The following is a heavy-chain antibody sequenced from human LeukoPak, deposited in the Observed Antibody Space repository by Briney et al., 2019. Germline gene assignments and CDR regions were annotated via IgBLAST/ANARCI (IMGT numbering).Heavy chain of an antibody. CDR1: GGSISSSSYY. J-gene: IGHJ4*02. CDR2: IYYSGCT. D-gene: IGHD3-22*01. V-gene: IGHV4-39*01. CDR3: ARLRTVLDSSGYPSSDY. Sequence: PSETLSLTCTVSGGSISSSSYYWGWIRQPPGKGLEWIGSIYYSGCTYYNPSLKSRVTISVDTSKNQFSLKLSSVTAADTAVYYCARLRTVLDSSGYPSSDYWGQGTLVTVSS.